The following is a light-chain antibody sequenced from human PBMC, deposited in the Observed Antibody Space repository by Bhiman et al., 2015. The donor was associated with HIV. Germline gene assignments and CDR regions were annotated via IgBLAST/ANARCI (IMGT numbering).Light chain of an antibody. CDR3: CSYAASSTSHVV. CDR1: ASDVGNYDL. Sequence: QSALTQPASVSGSPGQSITISCTGTASDVGNYDLVSWYQQYPGTAPKLLIFEVTKRPSWVSNRFSGSKSGNTASLTISGLQAEDEADYFCCSYAASSTSHVVFGGGTKLTVL. J-gene: IGLJ2*01. V-gene: IGLV2-23*02. CDR2: EVT.